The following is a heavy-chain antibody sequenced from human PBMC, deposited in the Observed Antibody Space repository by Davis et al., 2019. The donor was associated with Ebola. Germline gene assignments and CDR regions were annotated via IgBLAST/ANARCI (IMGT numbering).Heavy chain of an antibody. V-gene: IGHV4-34*01. D-gene: IGHD5-12*01. CDR1: GGSFSGYH. CDR2: INYSGST. J-gene: IGHJ5*02. CDR3: ARDVAS. Sequence: SQTLSLTCGVYGGSFSGYHCSWVRQPPGKGLEWIGEINYSGSTNYNPSLKSRVTISLDTSKNQFSLKLSSVTAADTALYYCARDVASWGQGTLVSVSS.